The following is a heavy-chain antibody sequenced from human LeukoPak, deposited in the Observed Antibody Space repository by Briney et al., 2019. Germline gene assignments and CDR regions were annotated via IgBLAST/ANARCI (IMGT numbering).Heavy chain of an antibody. D-gene: IGHD1-26*01. J-gene: IGHJ4*02. Sequence: GKSLKISCKCSGYSFTSYWIGWVRQMPGKGLEWMGIIYPGDSDTRYSPSFQGQVTISADKSISTASLQWSSLKASDTAMYYCARLIVGATTDYFDYWGQGTLVTVSS. CDR2: IYPGDSDT. CDR3: ARLIVGATTDYFDY. CDR1: GYSFTSYW. V-gene: IGHV5-51*01.